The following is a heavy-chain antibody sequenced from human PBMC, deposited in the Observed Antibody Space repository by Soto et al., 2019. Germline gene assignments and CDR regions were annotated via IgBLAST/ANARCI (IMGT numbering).Heavy chain of an antibody. V-gene: IGHV3-21*01. CDR2: ISSSSSYI. CDR1: GFTFSSYS. J-gene: IGHJ3*02. D-gene: IGHD1-1*01. CDR3: TTDLRNWPWRDAFDI. Sequence: GGSLRLSCAASGFTFSSYSMNWVRQAPGKGLEWVSSISSSSSYIYYADSVKGRFTISRDNAKNSLYLQMNSLRAEDTAVYYCTTDLRNWPWRDAFDIWGQGTMVTVSS.